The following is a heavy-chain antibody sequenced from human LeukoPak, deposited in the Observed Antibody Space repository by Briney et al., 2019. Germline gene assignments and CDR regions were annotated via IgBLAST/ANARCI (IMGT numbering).Heavy chain of an antibody. J-gene: IGHJ3*02. D-gene: IGHD1-26*01. V-gene: IGHV3-30*18. Sequence: GRSLRLSCAASGFTFSTYAMHWVRQAPGKGLEWVAVISYDGSNKYYADSVKGRFTTSRDNSKNTLYLQMNTLRTEDTAVYYCAKGRGSGNYNAVDIWGQGTMVTVSS. CDR1: GFTFSTYA. CDR3: AKGRGSGNYNAVDI. CDR2: ISYDGSNK.